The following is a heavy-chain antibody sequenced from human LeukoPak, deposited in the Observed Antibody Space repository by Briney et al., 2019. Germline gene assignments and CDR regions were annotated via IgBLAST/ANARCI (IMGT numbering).Heavy chain of an antibody. CDR3: ARDSGHVDTAMAYDY. V-gene: IGHV3-48*03. Sequence: GGSLRLSCAASGFNFSSYEMNWVRQAPGKGLEGVSYISTSHSIIYYADSVKGRFTISRDNAKNSLYLQMNSLRAEDTAVYYCARDSGHVDTAMAYDYWGQGTLVTVSS. J-gene: IGHJ4*02. D-gene: IGHD5-18*01. CDR2: ISTSHSII. CDR1: GFNFSSYE.